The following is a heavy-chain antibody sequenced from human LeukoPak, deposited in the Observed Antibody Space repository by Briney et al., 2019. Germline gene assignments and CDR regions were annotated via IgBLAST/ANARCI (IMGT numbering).Heavy chain of an antibody. V-gene: IGHV3-64D*09. D-gene: IGHD2-15*01. Sequence: GGSLRLSCSASGFPSSSYAMHWGRQAPGQGLEYVSAISVSGGSTYYADSVKGRFTISRDNSKNTLYLQLSSLRAEDTAVYFCVRGYSFGPYGMDVWGQGTTVTVSS. CDR3: VRGYSFGPYGMDV. J-gene: IGHJ6*02. CDR1: GFPSSSYA. CDR2: ISVSGGST.